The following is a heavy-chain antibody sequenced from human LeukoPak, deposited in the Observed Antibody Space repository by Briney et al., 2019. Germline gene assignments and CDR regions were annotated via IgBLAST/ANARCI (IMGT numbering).Heavy chain of an antibody. CDR3: ARDFFHGHCAGLSCFLLDY. J-gene: IGHJ4*02. D-gene: IGHD2-15*01. Sequence: ASVKVSCKASGYTFTSYYMHWVRQAPGQGLEWMGIINPSGGSTSYAQKFQGRVTITTDTSTSTAYMELRSLRSDDTAVYYCARDFFHGHCAGLSCFLLDYWGQGSLVTVSS. V-gene: IGHV1-46*01. CDR1: GYTFTSYY. CDR2: INPSGGST.